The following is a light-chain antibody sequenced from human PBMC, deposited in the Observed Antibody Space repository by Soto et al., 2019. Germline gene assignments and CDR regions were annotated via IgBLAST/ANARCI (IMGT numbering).Light chain of an antibody. CDR3: QQSYSTPWWT. J-gene: IGKJ1*01. V-gene: IGKV3D-20*02. CDR1: QSVSNNY. Sequence: EIVLTQSPCTLSLSPGERATLSCRASQSVSNNYLAWYQQKPGQAPRLLIYDASNRATGIPARFSGSGSGTDFTLTISSLQPEDFATYYCQQSYSTPWWTFGQGTKVDIK. CDR2: DAS.